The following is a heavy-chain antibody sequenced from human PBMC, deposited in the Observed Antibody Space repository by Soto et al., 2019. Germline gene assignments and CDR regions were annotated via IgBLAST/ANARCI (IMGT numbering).Heavy chain of an antibody. D-gene: IGHD3-3*01. CDR1: GGSISSYY. Sequence: SETLSLTCTVSGGSISSYYWSWIRQPPGKGLEWIGYIDYSGSTNYNPSLKSRVTISVDTSKNQFSLKLSSVTAADTAVYYCARDRIDFWSGYSAYGMDVWGQGTTVTVSS. CDR3: ARDRIDFWSGYSAYGMDV. V-gene: IGHV4-59*01. J-gene: IGHJ6*02. CDR2: IDYSGST.